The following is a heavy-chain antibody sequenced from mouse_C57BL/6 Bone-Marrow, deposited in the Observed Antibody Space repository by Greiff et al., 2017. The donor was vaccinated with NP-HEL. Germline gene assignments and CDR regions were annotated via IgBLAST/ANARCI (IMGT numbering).Heavy chain of an antibody. CDR2: IYPGSGNT. D-gene: IGHD2-1*01. CDR3: AREIYWWYFDV. Sequence: VQRVESGPELVKPGASVKISCKASGYTFTDYYINWVKQRPGQGLEWIGWIYPGSGNTKYNEKFKGKATLTVDTSSSTAYMQLSSLTSEDSAVYCCAREIYWWYFDVWGTGTTVTVSS. V-gene: IGHV1-84*01. J-gene: IGHJ1*03. CDR1: GYTFTDYY.